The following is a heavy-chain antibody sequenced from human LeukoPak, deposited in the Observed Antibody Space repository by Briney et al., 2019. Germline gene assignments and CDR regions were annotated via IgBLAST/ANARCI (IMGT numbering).Heavy chain of an antibody. CDR1: GGSISSYY. V-gene: IGHV4-59*01. Sequence: SETLSLTYTVSGGSISSYYWSWIRQPPGKGLEWIGYIYYSGSTNYNPSLKSRVTISVDTSKNQFSLKLSSVTAADTAVYYCARARPLRIRPYYFDYWGQGTLVTVSS. CDR2: IYYSGST. CDR3: ARARPLRIRPYYFDY. D-gene: IGHD4-17*01. J-gene: IGHJ4*02.